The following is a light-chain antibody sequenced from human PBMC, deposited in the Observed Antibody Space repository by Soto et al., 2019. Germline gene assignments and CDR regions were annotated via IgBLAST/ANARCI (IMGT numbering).Light chain of an antibody. CDR3: QQYNSNLGT. V-gene: IGKV1-5*03. CDR2: KAS. J-gene: IGKJ1*01. Sequence: DIQMTQSPSTLSASVGDRVTITCRASQSISSWLAWYQQKPGKAPNLLIYKASSLESGVPSRFSGSGFGTEFTLTISSLQPDDFATYYCQQYNSNLGTFGQGTKVEIK. CDR1: QSISSW.